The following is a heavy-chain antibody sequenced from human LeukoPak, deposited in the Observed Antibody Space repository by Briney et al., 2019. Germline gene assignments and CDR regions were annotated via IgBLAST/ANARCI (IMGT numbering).Heavy chain of an antibody. CDR1: GGSNSIYY. D-gene: IGHD6-19*01. CDR2: FHYPGST. Sequence: SETLSLTCTVSGGSNSIYYWTWIRQPPGKGLEWIGYFHYPGSTKYNPSLKSRVTISADTSKNQFSLNLTSVTAADTAVYYCVRDNMAGLDVWGQGAIATVSA. CDR3: VRDNMAGLDV. V-gene: IGHV4-59*01. J-gene: IGHJ3*01.